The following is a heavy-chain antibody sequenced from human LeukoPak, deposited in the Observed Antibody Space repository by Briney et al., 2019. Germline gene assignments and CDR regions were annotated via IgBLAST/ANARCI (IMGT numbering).Heavy chain of an antibody. CDR1: GGTFSSYA. D-gene: IGHD2-2*01. Sequence: GASVKVSCKASGGTFSSYAISWVRQAPGQGLEWMGRIIPILGIANYAQKFQGRVTITADKSTSTAYMELSSLRSEDTAVYYCAREAGASKVVPAAINSLDTWGRGPLVPVPS. CDR3: AREAGASKVVPAAINSLDT. J-gene: IGHJ5*02. CDR2: IIPILGIA. V-gene: IGHV1-69*04.